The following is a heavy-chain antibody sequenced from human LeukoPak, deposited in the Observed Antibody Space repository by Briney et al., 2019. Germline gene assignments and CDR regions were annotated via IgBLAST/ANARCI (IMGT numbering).Heavy chain of an antibody. Sequence: ASVKVSCKASGGTFSSYAISWVRQAPGQGLEWMGGIIPIFGTANYAQKFQGRVTITTDESTSTAYMELNSLRSEDTAVYYCARLGVTTVTAIDYWGQGTLVTVSS. J-gene: IGHJ4*02. V-gene: IGHV1-69*05. D-gene: IGHD4-17*01. CDR1: GGTFSSYA. CDR3: ARLGVTTVTAIDY. CDR2: IIPIFGTA.